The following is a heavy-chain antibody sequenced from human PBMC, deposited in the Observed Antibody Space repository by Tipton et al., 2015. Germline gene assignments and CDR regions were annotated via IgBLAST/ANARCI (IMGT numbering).Heavy chain of an antibody. Sequence: TLSLTCTVSGGSISSGGYYWSWIRQHPGKGLEWIGYIFYSGSTYYNPSLKSRVTISLDTSKNQFSLNLNSVTAADTAVYYCTKFNCGGDCYSYRGWFDPWGQGTLVTVSS. V-gene: IGHV4-31*09. CDR2: IFYSGST. CDR1: GGSISSGGYY. D-gene: IGHD2-21*02. J-gene: IGHJ5*02. CDR3: TKFNCGGDCYSYRGWFDP.